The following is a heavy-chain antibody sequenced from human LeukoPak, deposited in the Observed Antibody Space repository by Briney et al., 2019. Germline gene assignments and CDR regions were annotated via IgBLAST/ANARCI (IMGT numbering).Heavy chain of an antibody. D-gene: IGHD4-17*01. CDR2: IKSKIDGGTT. Sequence: GGSLRLSCAASGVTFSRYAMSWVRQAPGEGLEWGGRIKSKIDGGTTDYAAPVKGRFTISRDDSKNTLYLQMNSLKTEDTAVYYCTTDPTGTPSSYYYYMDVWGKGTTVTVSS. CDR1: GVTFSRYA. CDR3: TTDPTGTPSSYYYYMDV. V-gene: IGHV3-15*01. J-gene: IGHJ6*03.